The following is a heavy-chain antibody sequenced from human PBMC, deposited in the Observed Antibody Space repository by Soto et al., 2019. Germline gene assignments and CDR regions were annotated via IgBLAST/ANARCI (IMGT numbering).Heavy chain of an antibody. CDR3: ARDVDSGYESPNYNYYGMAV. CDR2: IIPIFGVP. Sequence: SVKVSCKASGGSFSNYAISWVRRAPGQGLEWMGAIIPIFGVPNYAQNFRGRVTITADDSTSTAYMELSSLTSEDTATYFCARDVDSGYESPNYNYYGMAVWGQGTTVTVSS. CDR1: GGSFSNYA. V-gene: IGHV1-69*13. J-gene: IGHJ6*02. D-gene: IGHD5-12*01.